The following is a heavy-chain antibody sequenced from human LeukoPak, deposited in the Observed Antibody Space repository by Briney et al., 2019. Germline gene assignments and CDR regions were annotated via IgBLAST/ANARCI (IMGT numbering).Heavy chain of an antibody. Sequence: GASVTVSCKASGYTFTSYGISWVRQAPGQGLEWMGWISAYNGNTNYAQKLQGRVTMTTDTSTSTAYMELRSLRSDDTAVYYCARDNPRTYYDFWSGYYPNYYYYYYMDVWGKGTTVTVSS. CDR3: ARDNPRTYYDFWSGYYPNYYYYYYMDV. D-gene: IGHD3-3*01. CDR2: ISAYNGNT. V-gene: IGHV1-18*01. CDR1: GYTFTSYG. J-gene: IGHJ6*03.